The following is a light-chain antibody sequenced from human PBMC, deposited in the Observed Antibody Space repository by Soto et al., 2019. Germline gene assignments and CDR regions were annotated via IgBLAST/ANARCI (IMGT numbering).Light chain of an antibody. J-gene: IGLJ2*01. CDR3: AAWDDTRSVV. CDR2: RNN. V-gene: IGLV1-47*01. Sequence: QSVLTQPPSASGTPGQRVTISCSGSSSNIGSNYVYWYQQLPGTAPKLLIYRNNQRPSGVPDRFSGSKSGTSASLAISGLRSEVEADYYCAAWDDTRSVVFAGGTKVTVL. CDR1: SSNIGSNY.